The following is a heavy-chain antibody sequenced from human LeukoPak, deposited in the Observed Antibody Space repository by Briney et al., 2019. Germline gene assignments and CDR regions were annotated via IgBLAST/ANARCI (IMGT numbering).Heavy chain of an antibody. CDR2: ISSSGSYI. J-gene: IGHJ4*02. D-gene: IGHD5-18*01. V-gene: IGHV3-21*01. CDR1: GFTFSSYN. Sequence: GGSLRLSCAASGFTFSSYNMNWVRQAPGKGLEWVSSISSSGSYIYYADSLKGRFTISRDNAKNSLYLQMNSLRAEDTAVYYCARTRGYSYGFDYWGQGTLVIVSS. CDR3: ARTRGYSYGFDY.